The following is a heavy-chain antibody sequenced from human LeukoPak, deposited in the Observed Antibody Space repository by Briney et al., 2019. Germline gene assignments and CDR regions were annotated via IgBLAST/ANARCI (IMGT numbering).Heavy chain of an antibody. CDR3: ARDPGYAIYYFDY. V-gene: IGHV3-23*01. CDR1: GFTFNTYA. J-gene: IGHJ4*02. D-gene: IGHD3-9*01. Sequence: GGSLRLSCAASGFTFNTYAMNWVRQAPGKGLEWFSTISGRGDSTWFADSVKGRFSISRDNSKNTLYLQMNSLRAEDTAVYYCARDPGYAIYYFDYWGQGNLVTVSS. CDR2: ISGRGDST.